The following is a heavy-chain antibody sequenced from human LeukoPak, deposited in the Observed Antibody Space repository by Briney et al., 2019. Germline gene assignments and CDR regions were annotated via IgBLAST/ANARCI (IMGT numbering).Heavy chain of an antibody. J-gene: IGHJ5*02. CDR2: INHSGST. D-gene: IGHD2-2*01. Sequence: SETLSLTCAVYGGSFSGYYWSWIRQPPGKGLEWIGEINHSGSTNYNPSLKSRVTISVDTSKNQFSLKLSSVTAADTAVYYCARGGAIVVVPAAKRNWFDPWGQGTLVTVSS. CDR1: GGSFSGYY. CDR3: ARGGAIVVVPAAKRNWFDP. V-gene: IGHV4-34*01.